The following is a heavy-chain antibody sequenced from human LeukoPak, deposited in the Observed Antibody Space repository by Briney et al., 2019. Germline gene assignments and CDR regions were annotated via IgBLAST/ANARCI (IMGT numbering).Heavy chain of an antibody. CDR2: TNPNGGST. D-gene: IGHD2-2*01. CDR1: GYTFTSYY. V-gene: IGHV1-46*01. Sequence: ASVKVSCKASGYTFTSYYMHWVRQAPGQGLEWMGITNPNGGSTSYAQKFQGRVTMTRDTSTSTVYMELSSLRSEDTAVYYCAREGGYCSSTSCYEMDGMDVWGKGTTVTVSS. J-gene: IGHJ6*04. CDR3: AREGGYCSSTSCYEMDGMDV.